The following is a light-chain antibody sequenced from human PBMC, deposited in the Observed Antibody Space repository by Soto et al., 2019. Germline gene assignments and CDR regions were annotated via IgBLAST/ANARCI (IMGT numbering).Light chain of an antibody. CDR2: GAS. J-gene: IGKJ1*01. CDR3: QQYGSSPRT. Sequence: EIVLTQSPGTLSLSPGERATLSCRASQSVSSSYLAWYQQKPSQAPRLLIYGASSRATGIPDRFSGSGSGTDFTLTISRLEPEDVAVYYCQQYGSSPRTFGQGTKV. CDR1: QSVSSSY. V-gene: IGKV3-20*01.